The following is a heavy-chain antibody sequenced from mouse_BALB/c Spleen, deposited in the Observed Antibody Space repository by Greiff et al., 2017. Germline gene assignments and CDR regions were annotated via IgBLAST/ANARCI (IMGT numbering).Heavy chain of an antibody. CDR2: IDPANGNT. CDR3: ARGASSTVITHYAMDY. V-gene: IGHV14-3*02. CDR1: GFTFKDSY. Sequence: EVQLQQSGAELVKPGASVKLSCTASGFTFKDSYMHWVKQRPEQGLEWIGRIDPANGNTKYDPKFKGKATITADTSSNTAYLQLSSLTSEDTAVNYWARGASSTVITHYAMDYWGQGTSVTVSS. J-gene: IGHJ4*01. D-gene: IGHD2-4*01.